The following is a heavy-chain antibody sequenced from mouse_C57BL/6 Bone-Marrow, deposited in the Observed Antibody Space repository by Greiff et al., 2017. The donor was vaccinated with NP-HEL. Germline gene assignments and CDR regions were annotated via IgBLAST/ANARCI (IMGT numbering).Heavy chain of an antibody. CDR1: GYTFTEYT. D-gene: IGHD1-1*01. Sequence: QVHVKQSGAELVKPGASVKLSCKASGYTFTEYTIHWVKQRSGQGLEWIGWFYPGSGSIKYNEKFKDKATLTADKSSSTVYMELSRLTSEDSAVYFCARHEAGSSSHWYFDVWGTGTTVTVSS. V-gene: IGHV1-62-2*01. CDR3: ARHEAGSSSHWYFDV. CDR2: FYPGSGSI. J-gene: IGHJ1*03.